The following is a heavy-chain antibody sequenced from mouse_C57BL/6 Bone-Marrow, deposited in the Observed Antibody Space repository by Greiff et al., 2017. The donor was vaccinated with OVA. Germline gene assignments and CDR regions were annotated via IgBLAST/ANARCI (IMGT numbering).Heavy chain of an antibody. CDR3: AIYYDPYFDV. Sequence: VQLQQSGPELVKPGASVKISCKASGYSFTGYYMNWVKQSPEKSLEWIGEINPSTGGTTYNQKFKAKATLTVDKSSSTAYMQLKSLTSEDSAVYYCAIYYDPYFDVWGTGTTVTVSS. CDR2: INPSTGGT. J-gene: IGHJ1*03. V-gene: IGHV1-42*01. CDR1: GYSFTGYY. D-gene: IGHD2-4*01.